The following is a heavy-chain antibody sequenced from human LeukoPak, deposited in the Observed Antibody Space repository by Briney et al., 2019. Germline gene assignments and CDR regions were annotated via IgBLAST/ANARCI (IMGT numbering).Heavy chain of an antibody. CDR2: IYYSGST. V-gene: IGHV4-59*08. CDR1: GGSISSYY. Sequence: SETLSLTCTVSGGSISSYYWSWIRQPPGKGLEWIGYIYYSGSTNYNPSLKSRVTISVDTSKNQFSLKLSSVTAADTAVYYCARTPTYNSGYYEYYFDYWGQGTLVTVSS. J-gene: IGHJ4*02. D-gene: IGHD3-22*01. CDR3: ARTPTYNSGYYEYYFDY.